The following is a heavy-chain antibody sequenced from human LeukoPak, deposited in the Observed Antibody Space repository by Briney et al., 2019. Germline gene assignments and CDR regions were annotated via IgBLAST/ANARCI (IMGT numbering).Heavy chain of an antibody. CDR3: AKSGESYSSY. CDR1: GYTFNSPG. V-gene: IGHV1-18*01. CDR2: SSAYNGNT. Sequence: ASVKVSCKASGYTFNSPGISWLRQAPGQGLEWMGWSSAYNGNTDYAQKLQGRATMTTDTSTSTAYMELRSLRSDATAVDYWAKSGESYSSYWGQRTLVTVSS. D-gene: IGHD1-26*01. J-gene: IGHJ4*02.